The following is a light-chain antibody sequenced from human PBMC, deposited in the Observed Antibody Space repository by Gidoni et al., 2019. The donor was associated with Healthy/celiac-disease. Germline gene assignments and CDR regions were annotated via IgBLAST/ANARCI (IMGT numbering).Light chain of an antibody. CDR2: QDS. V-gene: IGLV3-1*01. J-gene: IGLJ2*01. Sequence: SYELTQPPSVSVSPGQPASITCSGDKLGDKYACWYQQKPGQPPVLVIYQDSKRPSGIPERFSGSNSGNTATLTISGTQAMDEADYYCQAWDSSTARVVFGGGTKLTV. CDR1: KLGDKY. CDR3: QAWDSSTARVV.